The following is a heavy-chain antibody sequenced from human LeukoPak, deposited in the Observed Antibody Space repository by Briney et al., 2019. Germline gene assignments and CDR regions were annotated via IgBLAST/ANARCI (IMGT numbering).Heavy chain of an antibody. CDR2: IKQDGSEK. D-gene: IGHD6-19*01. CDR3: ARAQKGYSSGQNFDY. CDR1: GFSLSSYW. Sequence: GGSLRLSCAASGFSLSSYWMTWVRQAPGKGLEWVANIKQDGSEKNYVDSVKGRFTISRDNAKNSPYLQMNSLRAEDTALYYCARAQKGYSSGQNFDYWGQGTLVTVSS. V-gene: IGHV3-7*03. J-gene: IGHJ4*02.